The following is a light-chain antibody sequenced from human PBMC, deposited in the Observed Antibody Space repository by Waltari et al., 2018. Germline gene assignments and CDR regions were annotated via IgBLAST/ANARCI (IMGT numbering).Light chain of an antibody. J-gene: IGKJ1*01. V-gene: IGKV4-1*01. Sequence: DIVMTQSPDSLAVSLGERATINCKSGQSVLSSSSNKNHLAWYQQKPGQPPKLLIYWASTRESGVPDRFSGGGSGTDFTLTISSLLAEDVAVYYCQQYYNTPQTFGQGTKVEVK. CDR1: QSVLSSSSNKNH. CDR2: WAS. CDR3: QQYYNTPQT.